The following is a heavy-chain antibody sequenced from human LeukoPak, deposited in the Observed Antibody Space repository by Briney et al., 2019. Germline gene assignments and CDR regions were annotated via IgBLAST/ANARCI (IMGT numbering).Heavy chain of an antibody. CDR2: INHSGST. J-gene: IGHJ4*02. CDR3: ARALRHAPYYYGSGSYYHPFDY. CDR1: GGSISSSSYY. V-gene: IGHV4-39*07. Sequence: SETLSLTCTVSGGSISSSSYYWRWIRQPPGKGLEWIGEINHSGSTNYNPSRKSRITISVNTSKNQFSLKLSSVTAADTAVYYCARALRHAPYYYGSGSYYHPFDYWGQGTLVTVSS. D-gene: IGHD3-10*01.